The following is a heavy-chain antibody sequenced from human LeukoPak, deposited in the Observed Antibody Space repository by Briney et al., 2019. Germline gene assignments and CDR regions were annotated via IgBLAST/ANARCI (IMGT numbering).Heavy chain of an antibody. J-gene: IGHJ6*03. CDR1: GYTFTGYY. CDR2: INPNSGGT. Sequence: ASVKVSCKASGYTFTGYYMHWVRQAPGQGLEWMGWINPNSGGTKYAQRFQGRVTMTRDTSISTVYMELSRLRSDDAAVYYCARDGVVGATTTYYYYYMDVWGKGTTVTVSS. CDR3: ARDGVVGATTTYYYYYMDV. V-gene: IGHV1-2*02. D-gene: IGHD1-26*01.